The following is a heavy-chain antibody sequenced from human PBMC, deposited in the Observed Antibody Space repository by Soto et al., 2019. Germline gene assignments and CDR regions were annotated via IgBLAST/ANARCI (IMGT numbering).Heavy chain of an antibody. CDR1: GFSVTASN. CDR2: IFGADET. V-gene: IGHV3-53*02. Sequence: EVHLVETGGDLIQPGGSLRLSCAASGFSVTASNMNWVRQAPGKGLEWVSVIFGADETYYADSVRGRFTISRDNSKNTVYLQMDSVRTEDTALYYCARGGFDWGQGTLVTVSS. D-gene: IGHD3-16*01. CDR3: ARGGFD. J-gene: IGHJ4*02.